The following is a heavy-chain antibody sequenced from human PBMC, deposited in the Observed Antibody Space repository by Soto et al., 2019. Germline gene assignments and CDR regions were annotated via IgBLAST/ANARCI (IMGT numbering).Heavy chain of an antibody. CDR2: TYYRSMWLN. V-gene: IGHV6-1*01. CDR1: GYSVSSNSAA. Sequence: PSQTLSLTCVISGYSVSSNSAAWHWIRQSPSRGLEWLGRTYYRSMWLNDYALFFKSRITIKQETSKNQFSLQMDSVAPEDTAVYYCAREEASIPIFRATLDSWGQGTLVNVSS. J-gene: IGHJ4*02. CDR3: AREEASIPIFRATLDS. D-gene: IGHD3-3*01.